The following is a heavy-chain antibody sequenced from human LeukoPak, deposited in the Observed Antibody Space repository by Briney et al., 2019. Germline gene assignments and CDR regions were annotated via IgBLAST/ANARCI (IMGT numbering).Heavy chain of an antibody. CDR2: ISYSGST. V-gene: IGHV4-59*08. J-gene: IGHJ2*01. Sequence: SETLSLTCTVSGGSISSYYWSWIRQPPEKGLEWIGYISYSGSTNYNPSLKSRVTISLETSKNQFSLKLSSVTAADTAVYYCARHRYYYGSRGSSRWYFDLWDRGTLVTVSS. CDR3: ARHRYYYGSRGSSRWYFDL. CDR1: GGSISSYY. D-gene: IGHD3-22*01.